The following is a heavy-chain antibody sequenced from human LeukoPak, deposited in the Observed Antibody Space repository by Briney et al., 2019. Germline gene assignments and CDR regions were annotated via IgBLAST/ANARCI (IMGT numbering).Heavy chain of an antibody. Sequence: PGGSLRLSCAAAGFTFSDYYMSRIRQAPGKGLEWVSYISSSGSTIYYADSVKGRFTNSRDNAKNSLYLQMNSLRAEDTAVYYCARGLSANRYWYFDLWGRGTLVTVSS. J-gene: IGHJ2*01. V-gene: IGHV3-11*01. CDR3: ARGLSANRYWYFDL. CDR1: GFTFSDYY. CDR2: ISSSGSTI. D-gene: IGHD1-14*01.